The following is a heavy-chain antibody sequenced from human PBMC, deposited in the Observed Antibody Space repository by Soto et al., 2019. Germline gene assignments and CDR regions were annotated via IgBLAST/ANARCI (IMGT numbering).Heavy chain of an antibody. V-gene: IGHV4-59*01. CDR3: ARYSGTYYVY. D-gene: IGHD1-26*01. CDR1: GGSISSYY. Sequence: ASETLSLTCTVSGGSISSYYWSWIRQPPGKGLEWIGFISYSGSTSYNPSLKSRVTMSVDTSKNQFSLKLSSVTAADTAVYYCARYSGTYYVYWGQGTLVTVSS. CDR2: ISYSGST. J-gene: IGHJ4*02.